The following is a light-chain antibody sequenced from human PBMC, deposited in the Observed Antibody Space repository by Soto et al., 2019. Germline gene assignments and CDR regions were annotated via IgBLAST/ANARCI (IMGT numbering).Light chain of an antibody. V-gene: IGLV2-11*01. CDR1: SSDVGGYND. Sequence: QSALTQPRSVSGSPGQSVSISCTGASSDVGGYNDVSWYQQNPGKAPKLMIFDVINRPSGVPDRFSGSKSGITASLTISGLQAEDEADYYCCSYAGSYIFVFGTGTKLTVL. J-gene: IGLJ1*01. CDR2: DVI. CDR3: CSYAGSYIFV.